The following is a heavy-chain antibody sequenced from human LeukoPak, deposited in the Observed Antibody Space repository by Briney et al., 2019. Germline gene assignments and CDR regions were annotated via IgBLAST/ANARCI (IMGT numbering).Heavy chain of an antibody. CDR2: SYHSGST. CDR3: ARGRGYDILTGAFDI. V-gene: IGHV4-59*01. D-gene: IGHD3-9*01. J-gene: IGHJ3*02. Sequence: SETLSLTCTVSSASITSYYWNWIRQPPGKGLEWIWYSYHSGSTNYNPSLKSRVTISVDTSKNQFSLNLSSVTAADTAVYYCARGRGYDILTGAFDIWGQGTMVTVSS. CDR1: SASITSYY.